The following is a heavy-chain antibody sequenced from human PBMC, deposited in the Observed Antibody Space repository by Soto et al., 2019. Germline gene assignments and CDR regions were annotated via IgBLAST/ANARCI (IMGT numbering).Heavy chain of an antibody. CDR2: IYHSGST. CDR1: AVSVCSYY. D-gene: IGHD4-17*01. V-gene: IGHV4-59*02. Sequence: SETLSLTCTVSAVSVCSYYWDGIRQPPGKGLEWIGYIYHSGSTYHNPSLKCRVTISVDRSKNQFSLKLSSVTAADTAVYYCARSQSTVTSYDYWGQGTLVTVSS. J-gene: IGHJ4*02. CDR3: ARSQSTVTSYDY.